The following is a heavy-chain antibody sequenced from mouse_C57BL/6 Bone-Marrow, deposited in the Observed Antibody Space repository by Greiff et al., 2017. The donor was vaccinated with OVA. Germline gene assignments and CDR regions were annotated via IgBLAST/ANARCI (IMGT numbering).Heavy chain of an antibody. CDR1: GFTFSDYG. D-gene: IGHD1-1*01. CDR3: EGRGITTVGGYIDV. CDR2: ISSGSSTI. V-gene: IGHV5-17*01. Sequence: EVHLVEPGGGLVKPGGSLKLSCAASGFTFSDYGMHWVRQAPEKGLEWVAYISSGSSTIYYADTLKGRFTISRDNAKNNLFLHMTRLRSEDSAMYYCEGRGITTVGGYIDVWGTGTTVTVSS. J-gene: IGHJ1*03.